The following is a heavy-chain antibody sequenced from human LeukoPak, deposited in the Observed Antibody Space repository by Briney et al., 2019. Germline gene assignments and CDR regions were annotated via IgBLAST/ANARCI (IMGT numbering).Heavy chain of an antibody. Sequence: GGSLRLSCAASGFSFRTYAMTWVRQAPGKGLEWVSRISASSVSTHYADSVKGRFTISRDNSKNTLYLQMNSLRAEDTAIYYCAKGIYGDYALDSWGQGTLVTVSS. V-gene: IGHV3-23*01. CDR3: AKGIYGDYALDS. D-gene: IGHD4-17*01. CDR2: ISASSVST. J-gene: IGHJ4*02. CDR1: GFSFRTYA.